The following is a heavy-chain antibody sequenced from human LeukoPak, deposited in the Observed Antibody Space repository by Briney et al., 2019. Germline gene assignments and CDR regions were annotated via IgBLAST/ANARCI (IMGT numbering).Heavy chain of an antibody. CDR2: INHSGST. Sequence: SETLSLTCAVYGGSFSGYYWSWIRQPPGKGLEWIGEINHSGSTNYNPSLKSRVTISVDTSKNQFSLKLSSVTAADTAVYYCARSKFGVPAAIKGGRAFDIWGQGTMVTVSS. CDR3: ARSKFGVPAAIKGGRAFDI. D-gene: IGHD2-2*01. CDR1: GGSFSGYY. V-gene: IGHV4-34*01. J-gene: IGHJ3*02.